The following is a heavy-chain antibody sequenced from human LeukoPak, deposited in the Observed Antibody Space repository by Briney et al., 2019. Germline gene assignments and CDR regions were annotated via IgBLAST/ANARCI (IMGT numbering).Heavy chain of an antibody. CDR3: ARGSTAMVTRAFDI. V-gene: IGHV3-7*01. CDR2: IKQDGSEK. J-gene: IGHJ3*02. Sequence: PGGSLRLSCAASGFTFSSYWMSWVRQAPGKGLEWVANIKQDGSEKYYVDSVKGRFTISRDNAKNSLYLQMNSLRAEDTAVYYYARGSTAMVTRAFDIWGQGTMVTVST. CDR1: GFTFSSYW. D-gene: IGHD5-18*01.